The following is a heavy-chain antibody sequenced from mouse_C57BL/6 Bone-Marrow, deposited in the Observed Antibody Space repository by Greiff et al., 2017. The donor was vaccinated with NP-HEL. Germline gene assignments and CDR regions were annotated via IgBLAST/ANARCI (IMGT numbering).Heavy chain of an antibody. CDR1: GFSLTSYG. CDR3: AVTHFITTVVAVYYYAMGC. D-gene: IGHD1-1*01. J-gene: IGHJ4*01. V-gene: IGHV2-2*01. Sequence: QVQLQQSGPGLVQPSQSLSITCTVSGFSLTSYGVHWVRQSPGKGLEWLGVIWSGGSTDYNAAFISRLSISKDNSKSHTFFKMNSLQADDTAIYYCAVTHFITTVVAVYYYAMGCWGQATSVTVDS. CDR2: IWSGGST.